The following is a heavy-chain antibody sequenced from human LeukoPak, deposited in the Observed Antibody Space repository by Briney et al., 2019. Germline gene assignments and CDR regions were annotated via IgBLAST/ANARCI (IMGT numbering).Heavy chain of an antibody. CDR1: GDSIRSDFYY. CDR3: ASARRYSGYDSWEFYYYGMDV. CDR2: IYTSGST. Sequence: SETLSLTCTVSGDSIRSDFYYWSWNRQPAGKELEWIGRIYTSGSTTYNPSLKSRVTISIDMSKNQFSLHLSSVTAADTAVYYCASARRYSGYDSWEFYYYGMDVWGRGTTVTVSS. V-gene: IGHV4-61*02. J-gene: IGHJ6*02. D-gene: IGHD5-12*01.